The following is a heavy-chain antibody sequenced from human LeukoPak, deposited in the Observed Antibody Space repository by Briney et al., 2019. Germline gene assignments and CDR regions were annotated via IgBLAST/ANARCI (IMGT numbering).Heavy chain of an antibody. CDR3: ARDYWNYGGNSDGAFDI. Sequence: GGSLRLSCAASGFTFSSYWMSWVRQAPGKGLEWVANIKQDGSEKYYVDSVKGRFTISRDNAKNSLYLQMNSLRAEDTAVYYCARDYWNYGGNSDGAFDIWGQGTMVTVSS. V-gene: IGHV3-7*01. CDR2: IKQDGSEK. J-gene: IGHJ3*02. D-gene: IGHD4-23*01. CDR1: GFTFSSYW.